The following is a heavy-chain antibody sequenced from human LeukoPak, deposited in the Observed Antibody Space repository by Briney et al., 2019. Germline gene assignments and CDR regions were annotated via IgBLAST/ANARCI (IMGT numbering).Heavy chain of an antibody. J-gene: IGHJ4*02. D-gene: IGHD3-10*01. CDR3: ARTYYYGSGRWETGQRLGEY. CDR1: GGSISSGGYY. V-gene: IGHV4-31*03. Sequence: SQTLSLTCTVSGGSISSGGYYWSWIRQHPGKGLEWIGYIYYSGSTYYNPSLKSRVTISVDTSKNQFSLKLSSVTAADTAVYYCARTYYYGSGRWETGQRLGEYWGQGTLVTVSS. CDR2: IYYSGST.